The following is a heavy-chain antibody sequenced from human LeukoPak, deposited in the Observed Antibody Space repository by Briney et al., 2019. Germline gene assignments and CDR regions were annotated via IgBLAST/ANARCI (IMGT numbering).Heavy chain of an antibody. V-gene: IGHV1-69*13. J-gene: IGHJ6*02. CDR3: ARDLRLLWFGELLSRYYYYGMDV. CDR1: GGTFSSYA. Sequence: SVTVSCKASGGTFSSYAISWVRQAPGQGLEWMGGIIPIFGTANYAQKFQGRVTITADESTSTAYMELSSLRSEDTAVYYCARDLRLLWFGELLSRYYYYGMDVWGQGTTVTVSS. D-gene: IGHD3-10*01. CDR2: IIPIFGTA.